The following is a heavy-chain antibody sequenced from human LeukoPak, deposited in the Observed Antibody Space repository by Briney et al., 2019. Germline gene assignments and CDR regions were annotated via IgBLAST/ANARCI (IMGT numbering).Heavy chain of an antibody. CDR2: IIPIFGTA. CDR1: GGTFSSYA. D-gene: IGHD3-10*01. J-gene: IGHJ6*04. Sequence: SVKVSCKASGGTFSSYAISWVRQAPGQGLEWMGGIIPIFGTANYAQKFQGRVTITADESMSTAYMELSSLRSEDTAVYYCARDRGTMVRGSGMDVWGKGTTVTVSS. V-gene: IGHV1-69*01. CDR3: ARDRGTMVRGSGMDV.